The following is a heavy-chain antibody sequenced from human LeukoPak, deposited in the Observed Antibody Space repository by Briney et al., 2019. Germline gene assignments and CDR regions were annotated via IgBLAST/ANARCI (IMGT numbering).Heavy chain of an antibody. CDR2: ISAYNGNT. V-gene: IGHV1-18*01. CDR3: ARVNEGVYCSSTSCYARLYYFDY. J-gene: IGHJ4*02. D-gene: IGHD2-2*01. Sequence: ASVKVSCKASGYTFTSYGISWVRQAPGQGLEWMGWISAYNGNTNYAQKLQGRVTMTTDTSTSTAYMELRSLRSDDTAVYYCARVNEGVYCSSTSCYARLYYFDYWGQGTLVTVSS. CDR1: GYTFTSYG.